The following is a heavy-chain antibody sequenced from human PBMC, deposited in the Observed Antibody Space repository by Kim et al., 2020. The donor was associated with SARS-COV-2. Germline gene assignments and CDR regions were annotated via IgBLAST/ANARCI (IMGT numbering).Heavy chain of an antibody. Sequence: SETLSLTCAVYGGSFSGYYWSWIRQPPGKGLEWIGEINHSGSTNYNPSLKSRVTISVDTSKNQFSLKLSSVTAADTAVYYCARVMYSSPHHLDYWGQGTLVTVSS. CDR1: GGSFSGYY. D-gene: IGHD6-13*01. V-gene: IGHV4-34*01. CDR3: ARVMYSSPHHLDY. CDR2: INHSGST. J-gene: IGHJ4*02.